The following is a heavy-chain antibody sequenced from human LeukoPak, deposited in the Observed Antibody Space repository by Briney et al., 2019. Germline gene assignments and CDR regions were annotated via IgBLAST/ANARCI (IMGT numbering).Heavy chain of an antibody. CDR2: IIPIFGTA. J-gene: IGHJ4*02. CDR3: ARSAAVAGTLGY. D-gene: IGHD6-19*01. CDR1: GGTFSSYA. V-gene: IGHV1-69*05. Sequence: SVKVSCTASGGTFSSYAISWVRQAPGQGREWMGGIIPIFGTANYAQKFQGRVTITTDESTSTAYTELSSLRSEDTAVYYCARSAAVAGTLGYWGQGTLVTVSS.